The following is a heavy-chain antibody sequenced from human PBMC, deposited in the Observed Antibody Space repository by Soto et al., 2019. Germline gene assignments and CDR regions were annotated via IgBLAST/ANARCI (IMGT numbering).Heavy chain of an antibody. V-gene: IGHV1-69*12. CDR1: GGTFSSYA. CDR2: IIPIFGTA. D-gene: IGHD3-22*01. CDR3: ARETMIVVVTSPNAFDT. Sequence: QVQLVQSGAEVKKPGSSVKVSCKASGGTFSSYAISWVRQAPGQGLEWMGGIIPIFGTANYAQKFKGRVTITANESTSTAYMELSSLRSEDTAVYYCARETMIVVVTSPNAFDTWGQGTMVTVSS. J-gene: IGHJ3*02.